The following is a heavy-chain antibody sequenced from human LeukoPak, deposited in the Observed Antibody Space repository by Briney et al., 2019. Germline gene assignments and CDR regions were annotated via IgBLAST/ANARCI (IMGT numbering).Heavy chain of an antibody. J-gene: IGHJ4*02. D-gene: IGHD4-17*01. CDR1: GFIFSSYA. Sequence: GGSLRLSCAASGFIFSSYAMYWVRQAPGRGLEWVSIITSGGDTTFYADSVKGRFTISRDNSKNTLYLQMNSLRVEDTAVYYCAMRGPTVTTDPFDYWGQGTLVTVSS. CDR3: AMRGPTVTTDPFDY. V-gene: IGHV3-23*01. CDR2: ITSGGDTT.